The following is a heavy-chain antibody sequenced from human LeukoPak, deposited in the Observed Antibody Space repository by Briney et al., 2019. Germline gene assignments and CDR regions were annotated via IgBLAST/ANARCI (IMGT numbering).Heavy chain of an antibody. V-gene: IGHV3-23*01. CDR1: GFTFSSYA. CDR2: ISGSGGST. CDR3: AKDRTMVRGGLDY. J-gene: IGHJ4*02. Sequence: GGSLRLSCAASGFTFSSYAMSWVRQAPGEGLEWVSAISGSGGSTYYADSVKGRFTISRDNSKNTLYLQMNSLRAEDTAVYYCAKDRTMVRGGLDYWGQGTLVTVSS. D-gene: IGHD3-10*01.